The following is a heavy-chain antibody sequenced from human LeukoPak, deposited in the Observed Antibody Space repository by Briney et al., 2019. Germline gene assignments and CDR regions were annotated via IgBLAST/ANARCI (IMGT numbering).Heavy chain of an antibody. J-gene: IGHJ2*01. Sequence: GGSLRLSCAASGFTFSSYWMSWVRQAPGKGLEWVSYISSSGSTIYYADSVKGRFTISRDNAKNSLYLQMNSLRAEDTAVYYCARDSYDSSGYYYQPYWYFDLWGRGTLVTVSS. V-gene: IGHV3-48*04. CDR2: ISSSGSTI. CDR1: GFTFSSYW. D-gene: IGHD3-22*01. CDR3: ARDSYDSSGYYYQPYWYFDL.